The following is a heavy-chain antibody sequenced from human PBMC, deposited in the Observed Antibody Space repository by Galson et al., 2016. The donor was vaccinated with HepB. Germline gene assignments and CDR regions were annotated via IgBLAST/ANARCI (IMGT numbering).Heavy chain of an antibody. CDR2: ISSSGGMI. CDR3: VRDSGGYRDGPQYYLDY. CDR1: GFTFSSYE. Sequence: SLRLSCAASGFTFSSYEMHWVRQAPGKGLEWVSYISSSGGMIFYADSVRGRLTISRDHAENSLSLQMDSLRPEDTGVYFCVRDSGGYRDGPQYYLDYWGQGVLVTVSS. D-gene: IGHD5-18*01. V-gene: IGHV3-48*03. J-gene: IGHJ4*02.